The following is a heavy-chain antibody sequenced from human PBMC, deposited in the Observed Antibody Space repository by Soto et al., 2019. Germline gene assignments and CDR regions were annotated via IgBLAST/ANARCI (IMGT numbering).Heavy chain of an antibody. CDR1: GGSISIGDYY. J-gene: IGHJ3*02. CDR2: IYYSGST. CDR3: ARGSGAADGAFDI. Sequence: PSETLSLTCTVSGGSISIGDYYWSWIRQPPGKGLEWIGYIYYSGSTYYNPSLKSRVTISVDTSKNQFSLKLSSVTAADTAVYYCARGSGAADGAFDIWGQGTMVTVSS. D-gene: IGHD1-26*01. V-gene: IGHV4-30-4*01.